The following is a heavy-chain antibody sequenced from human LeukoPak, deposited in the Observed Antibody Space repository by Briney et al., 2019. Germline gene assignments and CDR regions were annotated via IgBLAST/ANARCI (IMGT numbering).Heavy chain of an antibody. CDR1: GGSISSGGYY. CDR3: ARDIVGSYGYLGYNWFDP. V-gene: IGHV4-31*03. CDR2: IYYSGST. Sequence: SETLSLTCTVSGGSISSGGYYWSWIRQHPGKGLEWIGYIYYSGSTYYNPSLKSRVTISVDTSKNQFSLKLSSVTAADTAVYYCARDIVGSYGYLGYNWFDPWGQGTLVTVSS. D-gene: IGHD5-18*01. J-gene: IGHJ5*02.